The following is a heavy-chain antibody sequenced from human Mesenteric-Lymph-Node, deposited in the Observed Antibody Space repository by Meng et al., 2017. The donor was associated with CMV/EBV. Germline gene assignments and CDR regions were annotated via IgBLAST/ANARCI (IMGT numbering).Heavy chain of an antibody. CDR2: IYTSGST. D-gene: IGHD6-6*01. V-gene: IGHV4-4*07. J-gene: IGHJ6*02. Sequence: GSLRLSCTVSGGSISSYYWSWIRQPAGKGLEWIGRIYTSGSTNYNPSLKSRVTISVDTSKNQFSLKLSSVTAADTAVYYCARGSIAARPGENYYYYYGMDVWGQGTTVTVSS. CDR1: GGSISSYY. CDR3: ARGSIAARPGENYYYYYGMDV.